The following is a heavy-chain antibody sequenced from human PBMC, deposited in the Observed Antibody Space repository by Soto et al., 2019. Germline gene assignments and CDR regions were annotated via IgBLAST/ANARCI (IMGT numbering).Heavy chain of an antibody. Sequence: ASVKVSCKASGYIFTAYSMHWVRQAPGQGLEWMGVVNPSGGSTNYAQKFQGRITMTRDTSTSTVYMDLSSLTSEDTAVYYCAREENCSDGICYSEYFQRWGQGTLVTV. CDR1: GYIFTAYS. V-gene: IGHV1-46*01. D-gene: IGHD2-15*01. J-gene: IGHJ1*01. CDR3: AREENCSDGICYSEYFQR. CDR2: VNPSGGST.